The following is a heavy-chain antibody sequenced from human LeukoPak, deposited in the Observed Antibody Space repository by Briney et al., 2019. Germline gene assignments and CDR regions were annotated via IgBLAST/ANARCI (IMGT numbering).Heavy chain of an antibody. CDR1: GDSVSSNSAA. CDR2: TYYRSKWYK. Sequence: SQTLSLTCAISGDSVSSNSAAWNWVRQSPSRGLEWLGRTYYRSKWYKEYALSVKSRITINPDTSKNQFSLQLNSVTPEDTAVYYCTSLTGDTDYWGQGTLVTVSS. CDR3: TSLTGDTDY. J-gene: IGHJ4*02. D-gene: IGHD7-27*01. V-gene: IGHV6-1*01.